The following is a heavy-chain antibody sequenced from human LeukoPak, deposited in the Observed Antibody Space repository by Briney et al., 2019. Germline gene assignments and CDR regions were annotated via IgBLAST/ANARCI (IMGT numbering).Heavy chain of an antibody. CDR2: IYYSGST. D-gene: IGHD2-15*01. J-gene: IGHJ2*01. V-gene: IGHV4-39*01. Sequence: PSETLSLTCTVSGGSISSSSYYWGWIRQPPGKGLEWIVSIYYSGSTYYSPSLKSRVTISVDTSKNQFSLKLSSVTAADTAVYYCARHVGFCSRGTCYSAWYFDLWGRGTLVTVSS. CDR3: ARHVGFCSRGTCYSAWYFDL. CDR1: GGSISSSSYY.